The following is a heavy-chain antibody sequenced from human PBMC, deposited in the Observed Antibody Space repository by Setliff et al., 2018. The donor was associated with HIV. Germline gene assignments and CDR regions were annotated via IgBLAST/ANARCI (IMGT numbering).Heavy chain of an antibody. J-gene: IGHJ6*03. CDR1: GFTVSGSY. V-gene: IGHV3-9*01. D-gene: IGHD2-2*01. Sequence: SLRLSCAASGFTVSGSYMSWVRQAPGKGLEWVSGITWNSATMDYADSVKGRFTISRDNAKNSLDLQMNNLRPEDTAFYYCAKSGYCGSSTCRNYFYYMDVWGKGTTVTVSS. CDR3: AKSGYCGSSTCRNYFYYMDV. CDR2: ITWNSATM.